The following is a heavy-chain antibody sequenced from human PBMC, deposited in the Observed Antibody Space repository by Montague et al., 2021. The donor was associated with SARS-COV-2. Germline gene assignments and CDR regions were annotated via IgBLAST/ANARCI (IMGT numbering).Heavy chain of an antibody. D-gene: IGHD4/OR15-4a*01. CDR3: ARDRFDFGGGRQGTIDF. J-gene: IGHJ4*02. V-gene: IGHV4-59*12. Sequence: SETLSLTCTVSGGSISDYYWCWIRQPPAKGLEWIGHLYNSESTTYKHSLKSQGTMSVDTSKNQFSLKLTSVTAADTAIYFCARDRFDFGGGRQGTIDFWGQGTLVTVSS. CDR2: LYNSEST. CDR1: GGSISDYY.